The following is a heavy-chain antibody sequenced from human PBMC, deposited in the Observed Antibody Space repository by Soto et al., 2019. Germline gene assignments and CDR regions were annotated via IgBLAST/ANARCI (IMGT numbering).Heavy chain of an antibody. CDR3: AGHYYDSSGHIGRTSGYFDY. Sequence: SVKVSCKASGGTFSSYAISWVRQAPGQGLEWMGGIIPIFGTANYAQKFQGRVTITADKSTSTAYMELSSLRSEDTAVYYCAGHYYDSSGHIGRTSGYFDYWGQGTVVTVS. V-gene: IGHV1-69*06. D-gene: IGHD3-22*01. J-gene: IGHJ4*02. CDR1: GGTFSSYA. CDR2: IIPIFGTA.